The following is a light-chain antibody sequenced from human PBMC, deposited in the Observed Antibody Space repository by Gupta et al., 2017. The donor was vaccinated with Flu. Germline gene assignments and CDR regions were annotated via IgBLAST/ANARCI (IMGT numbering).Light chain of an antibody. Sequence: EVVLTQSPGTLSLSPGERVTLSCRASQSVSGTSLAWYQQKPGQSPRLLHYDASIRAAGTPNRFSGSGSGTDFTLIISRLEPEDFAVYYCQQYGSPSLTFGGGTKVEIK. V-gene: IGKV3-20*01. CDR2: DAS. CDR3: QQYGSPSLT. CDR1: QSVSGTS. J-gene: IGKJ4*01.